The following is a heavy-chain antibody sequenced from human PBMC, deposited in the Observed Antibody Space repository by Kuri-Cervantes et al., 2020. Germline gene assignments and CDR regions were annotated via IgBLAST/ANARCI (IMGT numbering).Heavy chain of an antibody. CDR3: ARESHYYYGMDV. Sequence: GESLKISCAASGFTFSSYGMHWVRQAPGKGLEWVAVICYDGSNTDYVDSVKGRFTISRDNAKNSLYLQMNSLRDEDTSVYYCARESHYYYGMDVWGQGTTVTVSS. CDR2: ICYDGSNT. CDR1: GFTFSSYG. J-gene: IGHJ6*02. V-gene: IGHV3-33*01.